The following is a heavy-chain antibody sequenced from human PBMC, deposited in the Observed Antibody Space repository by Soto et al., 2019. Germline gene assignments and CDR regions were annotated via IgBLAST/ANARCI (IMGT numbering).Heavy chain of an antibody. J-gene: IGHJ4*02. D-gene: IGHD5-18*01. CDR2: IYSGGST. CDR3: AYTALSGIEDYVDY. V-gene: IGHV3-53*01. Sequence: SGRSLRLSRAASGLTVRRSYMSGCRQAPGKGLEWVSVIYSGGSTYYADSVKGRFTISRDNSKNTLYLQMNSLRAEDTPVYYCAYTALSGIEDYVDYWGKGHLVTVS. CDR1: GLTVRRSY.